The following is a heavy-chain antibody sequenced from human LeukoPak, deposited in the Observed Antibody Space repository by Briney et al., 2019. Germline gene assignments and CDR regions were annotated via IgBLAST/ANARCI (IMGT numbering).Heavy chain of an antibody. CDR2: ISYDGSNK. CDR3: ARYGYCSGGSCPGDAFDI. Sequence: GGSLRLSCAASGFTFSSYAMHWVRQAPGKGLEWVAVISYDGSNKYYADSVKGRFTISRDNSKNTLYLQMNSLRAEDTAVYYCARYGYCSGGSCPGDAFDIWGQGTMVTVSS. CDR1: GFTFSSYA. D-gene: IGHD2-15*01. V-gene: IGHV3-30*14. J-gene: IGHJ3*02.